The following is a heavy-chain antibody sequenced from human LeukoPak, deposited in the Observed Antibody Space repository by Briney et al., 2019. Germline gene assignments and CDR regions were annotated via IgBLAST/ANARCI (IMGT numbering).Heavy chain of an antibody. V-gene: IGHV3-7*01. CDR2: IKQDGSEK. CDR1: GFTLSSYW. CDR3: ARGSTYYDSSGQVPFDY. J-gene: IGHJ4*02. Sequence: GGSLRLSCAASGFTLSSYWMSWVRQAPGKGLEWVANIKQDGSEKYYVDSVKGRFTISRDNAKNSVYLQMNSLRAEDTAVYYCARGSTYYDSSGQVPFDYWGQGTLVTVSS. D-gene: IGHD3-22*01.